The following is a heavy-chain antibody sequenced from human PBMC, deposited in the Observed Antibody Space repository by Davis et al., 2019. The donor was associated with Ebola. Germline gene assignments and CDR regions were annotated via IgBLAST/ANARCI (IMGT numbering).Heavy chain of an antibody. D-gene: IGHD6-13*01. V-gene: IGHV3-11*04. Sequence: PGGSLRLSCAASGFTFSDYYMSWIRQAPGKGLEWVSYISSSGSTIYYADSVKGRFTISRDNAKNSLYLQMNSLRAEDTAVYYCASRGYSSSSRFDPWGQGTLVTVSS. CDR1: GFTFSDYY. CDR3: ASRGYSSSSRFDP. J-gene: IGHJ5*02. CDR2: ISSSGSTI.